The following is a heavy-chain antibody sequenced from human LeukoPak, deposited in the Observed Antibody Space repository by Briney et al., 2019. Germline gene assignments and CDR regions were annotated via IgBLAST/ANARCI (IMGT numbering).Heavy chain of an antibody. J-gene: IGHJ4*02. Sequence: ASVKVSCKASGGTFSSYAISWVRQAPGQGLEWMGGIIPIFGTANYAQKFQGRVTITTDESTSTAYMELSSLRSEDTAVYYRVRARSDTIFGVVTSRYFDYWGQGTLVTVSS. V-gene: IGHV1-69*05. CDR1: GGTFSSYA. D-gene: IGHD3-3*01. CDR3: VRARSDTIFGVVTSRYFDY. CDR2: IIPIFGTA.